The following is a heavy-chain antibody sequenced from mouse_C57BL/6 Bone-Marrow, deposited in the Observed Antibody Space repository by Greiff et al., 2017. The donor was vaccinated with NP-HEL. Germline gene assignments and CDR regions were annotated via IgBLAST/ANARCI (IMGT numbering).Heavy chain of an antibody. CDR3: AREGYYGSSYWFAY. D-gene: IGHD1-1*01. Sequence: VQLQQSGAELVMPGASVKLSCKASGYTFTSYWMHWVKQRPGQGLEWIGEIDPSDSYTNYNQKFEGKSTLTVDKSSSTAYMQLSSLTSEDSAVYYCAREGYYGSSYWFAYWGQGTLVTVSA. CDR1: GYTFTSYW. V-gene: IGHV1-69*01. CDR2: IDPSDSYT. J-gene: IGHJ3*01.